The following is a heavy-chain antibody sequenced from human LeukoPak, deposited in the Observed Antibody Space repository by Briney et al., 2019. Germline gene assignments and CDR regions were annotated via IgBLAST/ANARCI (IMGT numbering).Heavy chain of an antibody. J-gene: IGHJ3*02. CDR3: ARRGIVVVPAARGAFDI. CDR1: GGSISSSSYY. Sequence: SETLSLTCTVSGGSISSSSYYWGWIRQPPGKGLEWIGSIYYSGSTYYNPSLKSRVTISVGTSKNQFSLKLSSVTAADTAVYYCARRGIVVVPAARGAFDIWGQGTMVTVSS. D-gene: IGHD2-2*01. CDR2: IYYSGST. V-gene: IGHV4-39*01.